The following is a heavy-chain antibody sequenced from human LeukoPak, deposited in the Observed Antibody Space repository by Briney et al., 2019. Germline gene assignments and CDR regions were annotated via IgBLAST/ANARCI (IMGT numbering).Heavy chain of an antibody. D-gene: IGHD4-17*01. V-gene: IGHV3-23*01. CDR2: ISGSGGST. CDR1: GFTFSSYA. Sequence: PGGSLRLSCAASGFTFSSYAMSWVRQAPGKGLEWVSAISGSGGSTCYADSVKGRFTISRDNSKNTLYLQMNSLRAEDTAVYYCAKAIGDYVAFDIWGQGTMVTVSS. J-gene: IGHJ3*02. CDR3: AKAIGDYVAFDI.